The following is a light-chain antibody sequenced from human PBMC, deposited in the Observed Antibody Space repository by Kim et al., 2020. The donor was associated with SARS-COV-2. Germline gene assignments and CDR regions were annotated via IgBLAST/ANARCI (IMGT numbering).Light chain of an antibody. CDR2: GSS. Sequence: EIVLTQSPGTLSLSPGEGAALSCRASKTVDNNYLAWYQQKPGQAPRLLFYGSSRRVTGIPDRFIGSGSGTDFTLSIRRLEPEDFAVYYCQQYGNSVHTFGGGTKVDIK. J-gene: IGKJ4*02. V-gene: IGKV3-20*01. CDR1: KTVDNNY. CDR3: QQYGNSVHT.